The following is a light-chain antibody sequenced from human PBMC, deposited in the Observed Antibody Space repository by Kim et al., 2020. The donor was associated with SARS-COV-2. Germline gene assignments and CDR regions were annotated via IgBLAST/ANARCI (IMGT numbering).Light chain of an antibody. CDR1: KLGDKY. CDR2: QDS. J-gene: IGLJ3*02. CDR3: QAWDSSPERV. V-gene: IGLV3-1*01. Sequence: SYELTQPPSVSVSPGQTASITCSGDKLGDKYACWYQQKPGQSPVLVIYQDSKRPSGIPERFSGSNSGNTATLTISGTQAMDEADYYCQAWDSSPERVFGG.